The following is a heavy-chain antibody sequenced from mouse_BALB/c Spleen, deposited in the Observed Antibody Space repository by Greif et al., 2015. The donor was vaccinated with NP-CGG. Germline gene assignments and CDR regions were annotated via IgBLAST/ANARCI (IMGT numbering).Heavy chain of an antibody. V-gene: IGHV1-7*01. CDR2: INPSTGYT. CDR3: ARKYGNYFDY. J-gene: IGHJ2*01. D-gene: IGHD2-10*02. CDR1: GYTFTSYW. Sequence: QVQLQQSGAELAKPGASVKMSCKASGYTFTSYWMHWVKQRPGQGLEWIGYINPSTGYTEYNQKFKDKATLTADKSSSTAYTQLSSLTSEDSAVYYCARKYGNYFDYWGQGTTLTVSS.